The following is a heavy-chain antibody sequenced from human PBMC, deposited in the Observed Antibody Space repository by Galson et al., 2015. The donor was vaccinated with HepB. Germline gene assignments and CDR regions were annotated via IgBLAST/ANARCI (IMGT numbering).Heavy chain of an antibody. D-gene: IGHD3-10*01. J-gene: IGHJ2*01. CDR2: ITSTGPTM. Sequence: CVRVTCTTTEFTFSRNTMNWARQDHPKGLETASYITSTGPTMYYADSAKGRLNSSRDNAQNSLYLQMNSLRDEDTAVYYCARVYFGSGSSSAYWYFDLWGRGALVTVSS. CDR1: EFTFSRNT. V-gene: IGHV3-48*02. CDR3: ARVYFGSGSSSAYWYFDL.